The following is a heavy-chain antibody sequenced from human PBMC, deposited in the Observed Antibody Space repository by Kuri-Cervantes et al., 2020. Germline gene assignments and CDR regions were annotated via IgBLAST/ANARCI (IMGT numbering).Heavy chain of an antibody. Sequence: GESLKISCAVSGFTFSSYVMHWVRRAPGKGLEWVAVISYDGNNKYYADSVKGRFTMSRDNSKNTLYLQMDSLRAEDTAVYYCARDHSRTWFLHFDYWGQGTLVTVSS. D-gene: IGHD6-13*01. J-gene: IGHJ4*02. CDR2: ISYDGNNK. V-gene: IGHV3-30*03. CDR3: ARDHSRTWFLHFDY. CDR1: GFTFSSYV.